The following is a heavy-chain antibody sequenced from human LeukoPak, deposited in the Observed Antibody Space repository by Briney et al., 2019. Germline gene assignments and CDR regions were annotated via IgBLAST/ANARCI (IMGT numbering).Heavy chain of an antibody. J-gene: IGHJ2*01. CDR3: AKEPTSRGSGRGYFDL. D-gene: IGHD6-19*01. Sequence: GGSLRLSCAASEFTFSSYAMHWVRQAPGKGLEWVALVSYDGSDKYYADSVKGRFTISRDNSKNTLYLQVNSLRAEDSAVYFCAKEPTSRGSGRGYFDLWGRGTLVTVPS. CDR1: EFTFSSYA. V-gene: IGHV3-30*18. CDR2: VSYDGSDK.